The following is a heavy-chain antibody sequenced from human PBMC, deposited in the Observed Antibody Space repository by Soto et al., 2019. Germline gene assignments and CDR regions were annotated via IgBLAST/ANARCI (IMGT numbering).Heavy chain of an antibody. D-gene: IGHD3-22*01. Sequence: GESLKISCKGSGYSFAGYWITWVRQKPGKGLEWMGRIDPSDSQTYYSPSFRGHVTISVTKSITTVFLQWSSLRASDTAMYYCARQIYDSDTGPNFRYYFDSWGQGTPVTVSS. CDR1: GYSFAGYW. J-gene: IGHJ4*02. CDR2: IDPSDSQT. V-gene: IGHV5-10-1*01. CDR3: ARQIYDSDTGPNFRYYFDS.